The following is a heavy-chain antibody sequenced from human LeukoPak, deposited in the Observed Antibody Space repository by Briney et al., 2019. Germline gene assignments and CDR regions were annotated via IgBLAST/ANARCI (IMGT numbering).Heavy chain of an antibody. CDR1: AFTFSRYG. CDR2: IRYDGSLE. J-gene: IGHJ1*01. D-gene: IGHD2-2*01. CDR3: ARGVPDAIGYFQH. V-gene: IGHV3-30*02. Sequence: GGSLRLSCAASAFTFSRYGMHWVRQAPGEGLEWVAFIRYDGSLEHYADSVKGRFTISRDNAKNSLYLQMNSLRAEDTAVYYCARGVPDAIGYFQHWGQGTLVTVSS.